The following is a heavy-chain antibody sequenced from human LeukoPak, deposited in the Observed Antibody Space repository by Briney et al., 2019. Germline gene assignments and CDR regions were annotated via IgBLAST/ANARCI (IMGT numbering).Heavy chain of an antibody. CDR1: GGSISSSSYY. CDR2: IYYSGST. Sequence: SETLSLTSTVSGGSISSSSYYWGWIRQPPGKGLEWIGSIYYSGSTSYNPPLKSRVTISVDTSKNQCSLKLSSVTASDTAVYYCARNVYSSSFGRWFDPWGQGTLVTVSS. V-gene: IGHV4-39*01. J-gene: IGHJ5*02. D-gene: IGHD6-13*01. CDR3: ARNVYSSSFGRWFDP.